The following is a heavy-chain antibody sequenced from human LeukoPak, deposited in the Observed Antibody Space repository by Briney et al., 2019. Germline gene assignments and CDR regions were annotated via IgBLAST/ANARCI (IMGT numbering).Heavy chain of an antibody. CDR2: ISDSGGSA. D-gene: IGHD3-10*01. CDR3: AKDGSYYTPNWFDP. V-gene: IGHV3-23*01. J-gene: IGHJ5*02. CDR1: GFTFNTYA. Sequence: KPGGSLRLSCAASGFTFNTYAMSWVRQAPGKGLEWVSAISDSGGSAYYADSVKGRFTISRDNSKNTLYLQMNSLRAEDTAVYYCAKDGSYYTPNWFDPWGQGTLVTVSS.